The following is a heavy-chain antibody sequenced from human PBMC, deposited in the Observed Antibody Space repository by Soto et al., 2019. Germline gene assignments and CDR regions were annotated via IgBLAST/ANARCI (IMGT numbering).Heavy chain of an antibody. Sequence: GGSLRLSCADSGFTFSNYAMSWVRQAPGKGLEWVSAISSAVNTYYADSVKGRFTISRDNSKNTLSLQMNSLRAEDTAVYYCAEQVRDGTSSPYYFDYWGQGTLVPVSS. D-gene: IGHD6-6*01. CDR3: AEQVRDGTSSPYYFDY. CDR2: ISSAVNT. CDR1: GFTFSNYA. J-gene: IGHJ4*02. V-gene: IGHV3-23*01.